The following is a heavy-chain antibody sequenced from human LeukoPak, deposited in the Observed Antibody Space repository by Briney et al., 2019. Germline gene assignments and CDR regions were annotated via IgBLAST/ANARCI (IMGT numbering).Heavy chain of an antibody. Sequence: QPSETLSLTCAVYGGSFSGFYWSWVRQPPGKGLEWIGEINHSESTHYNPSFKGRVTILVDTSRNQFSLKLTSVTAADTAVYYCARGPDSGSHFAWFDPWGQGTLVTVSS. CDR1: GGSFSGFY. CDR2: INHSEST. V-gene: IGHV4-34*01. J-gene: IGHJ5*02. D-gene: IGHD3-10*01. CDR3: ARGPDSGSHFAWFDP.